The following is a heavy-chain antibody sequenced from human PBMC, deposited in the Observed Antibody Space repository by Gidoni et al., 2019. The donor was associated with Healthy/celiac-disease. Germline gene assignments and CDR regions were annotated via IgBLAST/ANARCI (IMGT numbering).Heavy chain of an antibody. CDR2: RNPNSGNT. J-gene: IGHJ4*02. CDR3: ARTPTIDY. V-gene: IGHV1-8*01. CDR1: GYTFTSYD. Sequence: QLQLVHSGAEVKTPGASVKVSCKASGYTFTSYDINWVRQATGQGLEWMGWRNPNSGNTGYEQKFQGRVTMTRNTSISTAYMELSSLRSEYTAVYYCARTPTIDYWGQGTLVTVSS.